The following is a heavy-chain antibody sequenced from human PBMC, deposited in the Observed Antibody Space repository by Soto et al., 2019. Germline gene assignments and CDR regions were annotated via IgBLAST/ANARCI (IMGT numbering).Heavy chain of an antibody. J-gene: IGHJ5*02. CDR3: ARGNTIALPRRHSKPFDP. CDR2: INHSGST. Sequence: QVQLQQWGAGLLKPSETLSLTCAVYGGSFSGYYWSWIRQPPGKGLEWIGEINHSGSTNYNPSLKSRVTISVDTSKNQFSLKLSSVTAADTAVYYCARGNTIALPRRHSKPFDPWGQGTLVTVSS. V-gene: IGHV4-34*01. D-gene: IGHD3-10*01. CDR1: GGSFSGYY.